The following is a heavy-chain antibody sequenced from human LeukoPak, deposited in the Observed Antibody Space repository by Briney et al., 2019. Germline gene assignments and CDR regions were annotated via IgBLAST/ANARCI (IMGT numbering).Heavy chain of an antibody. Sequence: SETLSLTCTVSGGSMTIYYWSWIRQPPGKGLEWIGYIYYSGSTNYNPPLKSRVTISVETSKNQFSLKLRSVTAADTAVYYCARHIPGNPYFDYWGQGTLVTVSS. CDR3: ARHIPGNPYFDY. V-gene: IGHV4-59*08. D-gene: IGHD2/OR15-2a*01. CDR1: GGSMTIYY. CDR2: IYYSGST. J-gene: IGHJ4*02.